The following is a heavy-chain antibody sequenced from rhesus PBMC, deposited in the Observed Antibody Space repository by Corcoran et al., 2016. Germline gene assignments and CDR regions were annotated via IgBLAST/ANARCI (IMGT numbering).Heavy chain of an antibody. CDR1: GGSISDSYR. Sequence: QVQLQGSGPGVVKPSETLSLTCAVSGGSISDSYRWSWIRQPPGKGLEWIGYLYGSTTSTNYNPSHKIRVTIAKDTAKNQVYWKVSSVTAADTAVYYCARLRSGDYYSFDYWGQGVLVTVSS. D-gene: IGHD3-34*01. CDR3: ARLRSGDYYSFDY. J-gene: IGHJ4*01. V-gene: IGHV4S10*01. CDR2: LYGSTTST.